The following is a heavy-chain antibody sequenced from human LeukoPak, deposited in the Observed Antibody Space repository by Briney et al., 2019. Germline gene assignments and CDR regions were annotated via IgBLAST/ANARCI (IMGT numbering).Heavy chain of an antibody. CDR3: ARGSSSWYWYFDY. J-gene: IGHJ4*02. CDR2: IYSGGST. D-gene: IGHD6-13*01. V-gene: IGHV3-53*01. Sequence: GGSLRLSCAASGFTVSSNYMSWVCQAPGKGLEWVSVIYSGGSTYYADSVKGRFTISRDNSKNTLYLQMNSLRAEDTAVYYCARGSSSWYWYFDYWGQGTLVTVSS. CDR1: GFTVSSNY.